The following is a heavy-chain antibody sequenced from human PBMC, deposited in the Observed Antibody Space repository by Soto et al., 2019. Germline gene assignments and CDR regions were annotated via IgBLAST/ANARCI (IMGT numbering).Heavy chain of an antibody. Sequence: LPETLSLTCTVSDDSISTYYWSWIRQPAGKGLEWVGRIYTNWSTTYNPSLKSRVTVSVDTSKKQLSLKLSSVTAADTAVYYCARDRTVHYVEYYFDYWGQGTLVTFSS. V-gene: IGHV4-4*07. D-gene: IGHD4-17*01. CDR2: IYTNWST. CDR1: DDSISTYY. CDR3: ARDRTVHYVEYYFDY. J-gene: IGHJ4*02.